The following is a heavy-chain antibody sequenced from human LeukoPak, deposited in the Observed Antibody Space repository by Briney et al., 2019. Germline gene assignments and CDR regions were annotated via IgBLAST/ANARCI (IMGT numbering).Heavy chain of an antibody. CDR3: VKEQSYGWYRVADY. V-gene: IGHV3-30*18. CDR1: GFSFSACG. D-gene: IGHD6-19*01. Sequence: QPGRSLRLSCAASGFSFSACGMHWVRQAQGRGLEWLAVFSYDGIETHYADSVKGRLTISRDNSKNTLYLQMSNLRAEDTAVYYCVKEQSYGWYRVADYWGQGTLVTVSS. CDR2: FSYDGIET. J-gene: IGHJ4*02.